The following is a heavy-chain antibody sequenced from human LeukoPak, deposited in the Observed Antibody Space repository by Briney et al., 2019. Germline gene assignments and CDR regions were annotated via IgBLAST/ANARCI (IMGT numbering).Heavy chain of an antibody. CDR2: IGTAGDT. V-gene: IGHV3-13*01. Sequence: PGGSLRLSCAASGFTFSSYDMHWVRQATGEGLEWVSAIGTAGDTYYPGSVKGRFTISRENAKSSLYLQMNSLRVGDTAVYYCARKSVLAQGAFDIWGQGTMVTVSS. D-gene: IGHD3-3*02. CDR1: GFTFSSYD. J-gene: IGHJ3*02. CDR3: ARKSVLAQGAFDI.